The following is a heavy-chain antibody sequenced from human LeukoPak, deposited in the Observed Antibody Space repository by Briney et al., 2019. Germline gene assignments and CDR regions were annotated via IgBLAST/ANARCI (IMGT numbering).Heavy chain of an antibody. CDR1: GFSISNDW. CDR2: VKSRSAGETT. CDR3: TLIQGWGSGSYYRDF. V-gene: IGHV3-15*01. J-gene: IGHJ4*02. D-gene: IGHD3-10*01. Sequence: GGSLRLSCAAPGFSISNDWMSWVRQAPGKGLEWVARVKSRSAGETTDYAAPVKGRFTISRDDSKNTLYLQMNSLKTEDTAVYYCTLIQGWGSGSYYRDFWGQGTLVTVSS.